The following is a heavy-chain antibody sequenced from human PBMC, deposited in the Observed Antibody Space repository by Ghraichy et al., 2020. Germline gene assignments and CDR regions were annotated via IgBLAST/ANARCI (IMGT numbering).Heavy chain of an antibody. V-gene: IGHV1-69*02. Sequence: SVKDSCKASGGPSSSYTISWVRQAPGQGLEWMGRIIPILGIRNYAQKFQGRVTITADKSTSTAYMELSSLRSEDTAVYYCTESDYFDYWGQGTLVTVSS. CDR3: TESDYFDY. J-gene: IGHJ4*02. CDR2: IIPILGIR. CDR1: GGPSSSYT.